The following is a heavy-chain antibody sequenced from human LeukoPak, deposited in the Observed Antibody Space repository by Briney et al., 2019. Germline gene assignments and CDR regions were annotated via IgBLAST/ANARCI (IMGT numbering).Heavy chain of an antibody. CDR1: GFTFSNAW. CDR2: IKSKTDGGTT. Sequence: GGSLRLSCAASGFTFSNAWMTWVRQAPGKGLEWVGRIKSKTDGGTTDYAAPVRGRFTISRDDSKNTLYLQMNSLKTEDTAVYYCTREAVTANGYFDYWGQGTLVTVSS. V-gene: IGHV3-15*01. J-gene: IGHJ4*02. CDR3: TREAVTANGYFDY. D-gene: IGHD2-21*02.